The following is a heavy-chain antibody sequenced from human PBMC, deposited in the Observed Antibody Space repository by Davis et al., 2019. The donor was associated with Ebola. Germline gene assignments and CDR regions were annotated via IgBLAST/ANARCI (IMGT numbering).Heavy chain of an antibody. CDR2: ISAYNGNT. J-gene: IGHJ5*02. V-gene: IGHV1-18*01. D-gene: IGHD3-3*01. Sequence: ASVKVSCKASGYTFTSYGISWVRQAPGQGLEWMGWISAYNGNTNYAQKLQGRVTMTTDTSTSTAYMELRSLRSEDTAVYYCASEGGVVITHNWFDPWGQGTLVTVSS. CDR3: ASEGGVVITHNWFDP. CDR1: GYTFTSYG.